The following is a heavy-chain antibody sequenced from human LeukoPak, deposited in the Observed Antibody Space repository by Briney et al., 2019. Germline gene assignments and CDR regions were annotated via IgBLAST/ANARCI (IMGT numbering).Heavy chain of an antibody. J-gene: IGHJ4*02. Sequence: ASVKVSCKASGYTFTSYDINWVRQATGQGLEWMGWMNPNSGNTGYAQKFQGRVTMTRNTSISTAYMGLSSLRSEDTAVYYCARGIEMVTAGEYYFNYWGQGTLVTVSS. CDR1: GYTFTSYD. D-gene: IGHD2-21*02. V-gene: IGHV1-8*01. CDR2: MNPNSGNT. CDR3: ARGIEMVTAGEYYFNY.